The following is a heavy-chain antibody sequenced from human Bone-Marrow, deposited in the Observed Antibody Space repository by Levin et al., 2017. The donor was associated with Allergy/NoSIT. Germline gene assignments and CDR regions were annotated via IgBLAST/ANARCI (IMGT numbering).Heavy chain of an antibody. V-gene: IGHV1-69*13. CDR3: SRGADSSNWDEDY. CDR1: GGTFINYA. Sequence: AASVKVSCKASGGTFINYAFTWVRQAPGQGLEWMGGIIPILGTPTYAQKFQGRLTITADESTTTAYMYLSNLKPDDTAVYYCSRGADSSNWDEDYWGQGTLVAVSS. CDR2: IIPILGTP. D-gene: IGHD6-13*01. J-gene: IGHJ4*02.